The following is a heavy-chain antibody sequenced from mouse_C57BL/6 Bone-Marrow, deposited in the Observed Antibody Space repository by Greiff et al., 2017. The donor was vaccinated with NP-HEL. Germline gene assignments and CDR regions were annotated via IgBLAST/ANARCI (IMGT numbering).Heavy chain of an antibody. D-gene: IGHD2-2*01. CDR3: ARSRWLPFAY. CDR1: GYTFTSYW. Sequence: QVQLQQPGAELVKPGASVKMSCKASGYTFTSYWITWVKQRPGQGREWIGDIYPGRCSTNYNEKFKSKATLTVDTSTSTAYMQLSSLASEDSAVYDCARSRWLPFAYWGQGTLVTVSA. J-gene: IGHJ3*01. CDR2: IYPGRCST. V-gene: IGHV1-55*01.